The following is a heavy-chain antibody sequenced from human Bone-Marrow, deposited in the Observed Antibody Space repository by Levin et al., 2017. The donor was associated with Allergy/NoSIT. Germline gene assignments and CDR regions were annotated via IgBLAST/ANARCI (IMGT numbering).Heavy chain of an antibody. Sequence: GESLKISCKASGYTFFRYGITWVRQAPGQGLEWMGWISPYNGYTNYLEKFQGRVSMTTDTSTRTAYMELRSLTSDDTAVYFCARDEGILSQVDYGMDVWGQGTTVTVSS. D-gene: IGHD2-15*01. J-gene: IGHJ6*02. CDR2: ISPYNGYT. V-gene: IGHV1-18*01. CDR3: ARDEGILSQVDYGMDV. CDR1: GYTFFRYG.